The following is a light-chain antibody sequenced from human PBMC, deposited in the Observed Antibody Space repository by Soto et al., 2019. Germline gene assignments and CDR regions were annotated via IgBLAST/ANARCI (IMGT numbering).Light chain of an antibody. Sequence: QSALTQPASVSGSPGQSITISCTGTSSDVGGYNYVSWYQHHPGKAPKLIISGVSNRPSGVSNRFSGSKSDNTASLTISGLQAADEADYYCISYTATGHFVFGTGTKFT. J-gene: IGLJ1*01. CDR2: GVS. CDR3: ISYTATGHFV. CDR1: SSDVGGYNY. V-gene: IGLV2-14*01.